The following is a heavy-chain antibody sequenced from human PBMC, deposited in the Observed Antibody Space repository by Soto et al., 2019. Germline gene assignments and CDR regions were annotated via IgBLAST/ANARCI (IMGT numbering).Heavy chain of an antibody. CDR2: IYYIGRT. CDR1: GGSIRSDAYY. J-gene: IGHJ4*02. CDR3: AIDYDSSNYPFDY. Sequence: SETLSLTCTVSGGSIRSDAYYWSWIRQHPGKGLEWIGYIYYIGRTYYNPSLKSRLTISVDTSKNQFSLKLTSVTAADTAVYYCAIDYDSSNYPFDYGGQGTLVTVSS. D-gene: IGHD3-22*01. V-gene: IGHV4-31*03.